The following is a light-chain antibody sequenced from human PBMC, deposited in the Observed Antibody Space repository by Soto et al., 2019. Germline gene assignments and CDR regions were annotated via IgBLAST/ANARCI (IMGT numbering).Light chain of an antibody. V-gene: IGLV1-51*02. CDR2: ENN. CDR1: SSKIGSDF. CDR3: AAWDTSLSGGV. J-gene: IGLJ3*02. Sequence: QSVLTQPHSVSAAPGQKVTISCSGSSSKIGSDFVSWYQQLPGTAPQLLIYENNKRPSGIPDRFSGSKSATSATLGITGLQTGDEADYYCAAWDTSLSGGVFGGGTKLTVL.